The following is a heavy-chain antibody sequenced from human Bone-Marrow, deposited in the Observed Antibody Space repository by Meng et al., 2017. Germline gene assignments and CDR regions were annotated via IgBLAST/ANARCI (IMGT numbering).Heavy chain of an antibody. Sequence: VQLVGSGGGVVQPGRSLRLSCAASGFTFSSYAMHWVRQAPGKGLEWVAVISYDGSNKYYADSVKGRFTISRDNSKNTLYLQMNSLRAEDTAVYYCARDRAPYSSGLIDYWGQGTLVTVSS. J-gene: IGHJ4*02. V-gene: IGHV3-30*01. D-gene: IGHD6-19*01. CDR1: GFTFSSYA. CDR2: ISYDGSNK. CDR3: ARDRAPYSSGLIDY.